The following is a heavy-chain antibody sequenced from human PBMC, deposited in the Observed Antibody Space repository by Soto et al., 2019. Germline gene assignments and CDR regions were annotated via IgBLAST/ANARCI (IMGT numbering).Heavy chain of an antibody. V-gene: IGHV3-23*01. CDR3: AKFLTSSVDDAFDS. Sequence: EVQLLESGGGLVQPGGSLRLSCAASGFTFGSYAIGWVRQAPGKGLEWVSGISVSGASAYYSDSVKGRFTISRDNSKKTVYLQMTPLRAEDTAVYYCAKFLTSSVDDAFDSWGQGTMVTVSS. D-gene: IGHD2-15*01. CDR1: GFTFGSYA. J-gene: IGHJ3*01. CDR2: ISVSGASA.